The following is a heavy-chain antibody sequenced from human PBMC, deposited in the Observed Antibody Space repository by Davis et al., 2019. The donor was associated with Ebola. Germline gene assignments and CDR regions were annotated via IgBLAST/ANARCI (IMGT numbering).Heavy chain of an antibody. CDR2: INPNNGGT. Sequence: ASVQVSCKASGYTFGDYYMHWVRQAPGQGLEWMGRINPNNGGTNYAQKFQGRVTMTRDTSISTAYMELSRLTSDDTAVYYCANSITVAAQANFDYWGQGIVVTVSS. CDR3: ANSITVAAQANFDY. CDR1: GYTFGDYY. D-gene: IGHD3-10*01. J-gene: IGHJ4*02. V-gene: IGHV1-2*06.